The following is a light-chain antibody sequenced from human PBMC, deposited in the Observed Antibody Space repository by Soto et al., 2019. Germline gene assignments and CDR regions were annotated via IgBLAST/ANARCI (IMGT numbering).Light chain of an antibody. CDR2: KAS. CDR3: QHYNNHPDT. Sequence: DIQMTQSPSTLSGSVGDRVTITCRASQTISSCLDWYQQKPGKAPKLLIYKASTLKRGVPSRFSGSGSGTEFTLTISSLQPDDIATYYCQHYNNHPDTFGQGTKVELK. V-gene: IGKV1-5*03. CDR1: QTISSC. J-gene: IGKJ1*01.